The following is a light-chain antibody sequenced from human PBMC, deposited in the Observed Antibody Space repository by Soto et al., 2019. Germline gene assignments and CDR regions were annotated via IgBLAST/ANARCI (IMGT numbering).Light chain of an antibody. Sequence: QSALTQPASVSGSPGQSITISCTGTSSDVGDNNYVSWFQQYPGKAPKLMIYDVSNRPSGVSNRFSGSKSGNTASLTISGLQAEDEADYYCSSYTSSSAVLFGGGTKLTVL. CDR2: DVS. J-gene: IGLJ3*02. CDR3: SSYTSSSAVL. V-gene: IGLV2-14*01. CDR1: SSDVGDNNY.